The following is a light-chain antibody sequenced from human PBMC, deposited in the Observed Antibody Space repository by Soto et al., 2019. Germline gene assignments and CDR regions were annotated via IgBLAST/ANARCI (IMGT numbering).Light chain of an antibody. CDR3: SSYTSSSPYV. V-gene: IGLV2-14*01. J-gene: IGLJ1*01. CDR2: DVS. CDR1: SSDVGGYNY. Sequence: QSALTQPASVSGSPGQSITISCTGTSSDVGGYNYVSWYQQHPGKAPKLMIYDVSNRPSGVSNRFSGSKSGNTASLTISELQAEDEADYYCSSYTSSSPYVFGTGTKVTVL.